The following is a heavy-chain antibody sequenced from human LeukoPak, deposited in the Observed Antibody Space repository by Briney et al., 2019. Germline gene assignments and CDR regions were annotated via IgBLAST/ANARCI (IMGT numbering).Heavy chain of an antibody. CDR2: IYSGGST. V-gene: IGHV3-53*01. J-gene: IGHJ3*02. Sequence: PGGSLRLSCAVSGFTVSSNYMSWVRQAPGKGLEWVSVIYSGGSTYYADSVKGRFTISRDNSKNTLYLQMNSLRAEDTAVYYCAKNLAAASDDAFDIWGQGTMVTVSS. CDR3: AKNLAAASDDAFDI. D-gene: IGHD6-13*01. CDR1: GFTVSSNY.